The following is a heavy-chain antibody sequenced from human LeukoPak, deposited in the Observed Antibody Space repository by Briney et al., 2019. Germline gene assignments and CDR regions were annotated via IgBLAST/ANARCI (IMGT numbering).Heavy chain of an antibody. J-gene: IGHJ4*02. CDR2: INSDGSST. Sequence: GGSLRLSCAASGFTFSNYWMHWVRQAPGKGLVWVSRINSDGSSTTYADSVKGRFTISRDNAKNTLYLQVNSLRAEDAAVYYCARRYMATSAEDFDYWGQGTLVTVSS. D-gene: IGHD5-24*01. CDR3: ARRYMATSAEDFDY. V-gene: IGHV3-74*01. CDR1: GFTFSNYW.